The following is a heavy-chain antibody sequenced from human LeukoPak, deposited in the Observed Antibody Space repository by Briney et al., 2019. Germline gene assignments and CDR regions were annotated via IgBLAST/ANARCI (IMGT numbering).Heavy chain of an antibody. CDR1: GFTFSSYA. CDR3: ATEMATIKAFDY. Sequence: GGSLRLSCAASGFTFSSYAMSWVRQAPGKGLEWVSAISGSGGSTSYAQKFQGRVTMTRDTSTSTVYMELSSLRSEDTAVYYCATEMATIKAFDYWGQGTLVTVSS. J-gene: IGHJ4*02. D-gene: IGHD5-24*01. CDR2: ISGSGGST. V-gene: IGHV3-23*01.